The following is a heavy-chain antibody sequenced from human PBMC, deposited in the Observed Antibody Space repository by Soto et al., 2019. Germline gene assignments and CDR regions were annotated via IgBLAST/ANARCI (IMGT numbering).Heavy chain of an antibody. D-gene: IGHD3-16*01. Sequence: SETMSLTCTVSAASFSKYYWTWIRQPPGKGLEWIGYIYFNGNTKYNPSLEGRLTISIDTSKKEFSLKLTSVTAADAAVYYCARVTFGGIVRGHWGQGTMGTVSA. J-gene: IGHJ4*02. CDR2: IYFNGNT. CDR3: ARVTFGGIVRGH. CDR1: AASFSKYY. V-gene: IGHV4-59*01.